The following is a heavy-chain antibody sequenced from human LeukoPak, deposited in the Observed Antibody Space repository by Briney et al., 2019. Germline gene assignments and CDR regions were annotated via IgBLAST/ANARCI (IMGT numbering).Heavy chain of an antibody. Sequence: SETLPLTCTVSGGSMSSSSYYWGWIRQPPGKGLEWIGCIYYSGSTYYNPSLKTRVTISVDTSKNQFTLKLTSVTAADTAVYYWASYYDFWSAHSEYWGQSTIVTVSS. CDR1: GGSMSSSSYY. CDR3: ASYYDFWSAHSEY. V-gene: IGHV4-39*01. D-gene: IGHD3-3*01. CDR2: IYYSGST. J-gene: IGHJ1*01.